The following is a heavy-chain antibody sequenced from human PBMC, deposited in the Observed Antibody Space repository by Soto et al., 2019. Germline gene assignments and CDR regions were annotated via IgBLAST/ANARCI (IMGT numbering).Heavy chain of an antibody. CDR1: GGTFSTYP. CDR2: IIPKFGTT. CDR3: ARGASNSTGWYMWFDP. J-gene: IGHJ5*02. Sequence: SVKVSCKVSGGTFSTYPINWVRQAPGQGLEFMGGIIPKFGTTYYAQKFRGTVTITADESTSTAYMELNNLRSEDTAVYYCARGASNSTGWYMWFDPCGQGTLVTVSS. V-gene: IGHV1-69*13. D-gene: IGHD6-19*01.